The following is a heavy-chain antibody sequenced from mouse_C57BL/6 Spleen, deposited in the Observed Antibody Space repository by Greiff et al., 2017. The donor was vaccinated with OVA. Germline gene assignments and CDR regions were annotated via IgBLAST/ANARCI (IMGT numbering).Heavy chain of an antibody. CDR2: INPNNGGT. CDR1: GYTFTDYY. D-gene: IGHD2-4*01. J-gene: IGHJ3*01. CDR3: GGGISAAY. V-gene: IGHV1-26*01. Sequence: VQLQQSGPELVKPGASVKISCKASGYTFTDYYMNWVKQSHGKSLEWIGDINPNNGGTSYNQKFKGKATLTVDKSSSTAYMELRSLTSEDSAVYYCGGGISAAYWGQGTLVTVSA.